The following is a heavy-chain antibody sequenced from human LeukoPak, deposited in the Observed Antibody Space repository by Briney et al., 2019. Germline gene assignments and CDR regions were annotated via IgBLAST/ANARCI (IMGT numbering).Heavy chain of an antibody. D-gene: IGHD2-21*02. CDR1: GGSMSFYY. V-gene: IGHV4-59*01. Sequence: SETLSLTCTVSGGSMSFYYWNWIRQSPGKGLEWIGYIYYSGSTNYNPSLKSRVTISVDTSKNQFSLKLSSVTAADTAVYYCARDAGGDQGDYWGQGTLVTVSS. CDR2: IYYSGST. CDR3: ARDAGGDQGDY. J-gene: IGHJ4*02.